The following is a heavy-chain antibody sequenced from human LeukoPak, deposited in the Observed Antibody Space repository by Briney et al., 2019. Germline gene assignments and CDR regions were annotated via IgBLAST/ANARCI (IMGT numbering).Heavy chain of an antibody. Sequence: SGGSLRLSCAASGFTFSSYWMNWARQAPGKGLEWVASINHNGNVNYYVDSVKGRFTFSRDNAKNSLYLQMDSLRAEDTAVYYCARDKSAGADTGSSFYYWGQGALVTVSS. V-gene: IGHV3-7*03. CDR3: ARDKSAGADTGSSFYY. CDR2: INHNGNVN. J-gene: IGHJ4*02. D-gene: IGHD3-10*01. CDR1: GFTFSSYW.